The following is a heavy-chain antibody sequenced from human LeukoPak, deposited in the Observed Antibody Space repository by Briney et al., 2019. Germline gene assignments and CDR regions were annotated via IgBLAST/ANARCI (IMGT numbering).Heavy chain of an antibody. CDR1: GLTFSSYG. CDR2: ISGSAVST. Sequence: PGGSLRLSCAASGLTFSSYGMSWVRQAPGKGLEWVSAISGSAVSTYYADSVKGRFTISRDNSKNTLYLQMNSLRVEDTAVYYCAKAVPKAVVTPSFDYWGQGTLVTVSS. V-gene: IGHV3-23*01. J-gene: IGHJ4*02. CDR3: AKAVPKAVVTPSFDY. D-gene: IGHD4-23*01.